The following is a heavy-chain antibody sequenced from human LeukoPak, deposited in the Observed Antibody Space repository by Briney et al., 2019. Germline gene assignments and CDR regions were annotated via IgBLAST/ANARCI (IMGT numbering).Heavy chain of an antibody. V-gene: IGHV3-23*01. D-gene: IGHD6-13*01. Sequence: GGSLRLSCEGSGFPFDSDDLSWVRRAPGKGLEWVSGLSTRRNKTYYADNVKGRFTISRDNSKNKVYLQINSLRLDDTAVYYCARAERMAAAADYWGQGTLVTVPS. J-gene: IGHJ4*02. CDR1: GFPFDSDD. CDR2: LSTRRNKT. CDR3: ARAERMAAAADY.